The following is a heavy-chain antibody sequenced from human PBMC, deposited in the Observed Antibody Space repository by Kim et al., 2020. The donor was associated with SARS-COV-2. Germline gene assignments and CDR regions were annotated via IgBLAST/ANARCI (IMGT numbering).Heavy chain of an antibody. CDR3: ASLSGSGSYYRDY. V-gene: IGHV3-43*01. D-gene: IGHD3-10*01. Sequence: YADPVKGRFTISRDNSKNSLYLQMNSLRTEDTALYYCASLSGSGSYYRDYWGQGTLVTVSS. J-gene: IGHJ4*02.